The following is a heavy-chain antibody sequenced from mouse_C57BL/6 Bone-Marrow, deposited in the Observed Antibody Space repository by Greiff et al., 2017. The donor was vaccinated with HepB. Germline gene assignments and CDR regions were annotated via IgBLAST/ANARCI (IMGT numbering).Heavy chain of an antibody. J-gene: IGHJ1*03. CDR1: GYTFTSYW. D-gene: IGHD5-2*01. CDR3: ARSENRYFDV. V-gene: IGHV1-64*01. CDR2: IHPNSGST. Sequence: VKLQQPGAELVKPGASVKLSCKASGYTFTSYWMHWVKQRPGQGLEWIGMIHPNSGSTNYNEKFKSKATLTVDKSSSTAYMQLSSLTSEDSAVYYCARSENRYFDVWGTGTTVTVSS.